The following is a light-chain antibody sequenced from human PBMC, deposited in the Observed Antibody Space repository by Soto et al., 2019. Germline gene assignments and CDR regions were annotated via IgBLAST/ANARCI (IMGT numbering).Light chain of an antibody. J-gene: IGKJ4*01. V-gene: IGKV1-33*01. Sequence: DIQMTQSPSSLSASVGDRVTITCQASQDISNYLNWYQQKPGQAPKLLIYDAYKLETGVPSRFSGSGSGTDFTFTISSLQPEDIATYYCQQYDNLPPTCGGWTKVEIK. CDR2: DAY. CDR3: QQYDNLPPT. CDR1: QDISNY.